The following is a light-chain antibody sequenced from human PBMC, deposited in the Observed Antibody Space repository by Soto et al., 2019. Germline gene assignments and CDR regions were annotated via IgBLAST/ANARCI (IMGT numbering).Light chain of an antibody. Sequence: EIVLTQSPGTLSLSPGERATLSCRASQSVSTYLAWYQQKPGQAPRLLIYDASSRATGIPARFSGSGSGTDFTLTISSLEPEDFAVYYCQQQVYTFGQGTKLEIK. CDR3: QQQVYT. J-gene: IGKJ2*01. CDR1: QSVSTY. CDR2: DAS. V-gene: IGKV3-11*01.